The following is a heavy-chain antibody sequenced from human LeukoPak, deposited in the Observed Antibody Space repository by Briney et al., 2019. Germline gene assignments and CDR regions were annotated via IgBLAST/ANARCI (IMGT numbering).Heavy chain of an antibody. D-gene: IGHD3-22*01. V-gene: IGHV4-34*01. CDR3: ARGRARLFGPHDAFDI. CDR2: INHSGST. J-gene: IGHJ3*02. CDR1: GGSFSGYY. Sequence: SETLSLTCAVYGGSFSGYYWSWIRQPPGKGLEWIGEINHSGSTNYNPPLKSRVTISVDTSKNQFSLKLSSVTAADTAVYYCARGRARLFGPHDAFDIWGQGTMVTVSS.